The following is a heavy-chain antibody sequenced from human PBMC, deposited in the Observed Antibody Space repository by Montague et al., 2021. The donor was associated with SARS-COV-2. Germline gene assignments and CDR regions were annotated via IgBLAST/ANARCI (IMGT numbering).Heavy chain of an antibody. J-gene: IGHJ6*03. CDR3: AGTYYDFWSGFIHYYYMDV. Sequence: SETLSLTCTVSGGSISSYYWSWIRQPPGKGLEWIGYIYYSGSTNYNPSLKSRVTISVDTSKNHFSLKLSSVTAADTAVYYCAGTYYDFWSGFIHYYYMDVWGKGTMVTVSS. V-gene: IGHV4-59*01. CDR1: GGSISSYY. CDR2: IYYSGST. D-gene: IGHD3-3*01.